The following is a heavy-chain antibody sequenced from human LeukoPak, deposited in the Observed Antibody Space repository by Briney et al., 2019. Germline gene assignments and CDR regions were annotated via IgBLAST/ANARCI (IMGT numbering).Heavy chain of an antibody. CDR2: ISGSGGST. Sequence: SGGSLRLSCAASGFTFSSYAMSWVRQAPGKGLEGVSDISGSGGSTYYADYVKGRFTISRDNSKNTLYLQMNNLRAEDTAVYYCAKRGKGYSIDYWGQGTLVTVSS. CDR3: AKRGKGYSIDY. V-gene: IGHV3-23*01. CDR1: GFTFSSYA. J-gene: IGHJ4*02. D-gene: IGHD1-26*01.